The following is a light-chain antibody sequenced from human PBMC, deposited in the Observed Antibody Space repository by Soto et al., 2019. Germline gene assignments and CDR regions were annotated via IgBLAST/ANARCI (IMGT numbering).Light chain of an antibody. CDR1: SSDLGAYDY. CDR3: SSHTSANTRV. Sequence: QSALTQPASVSGSPGQSIAISCTGTSSDLGAYDYVSWYQQQPDKAPKLIIYDVTTRPSGVSNRFSGSKSGNTASLTISGLQAEDEADYYCSSHTSANTRVFGTGTKLTVL. V-gene: IGLV2-14*01. CDR2: DVT. J-gene: IGLJ1*01.